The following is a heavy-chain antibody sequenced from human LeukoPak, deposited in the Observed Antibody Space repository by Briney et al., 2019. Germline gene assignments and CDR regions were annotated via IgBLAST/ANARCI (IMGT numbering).Heavy chain of an antibody. D-gene: IGHD2-2*02. Sequence: PGGSLRLSCAASGFTFSSYAIHWVRQAPGKGLEWVSGISWNSGSIGYADSVKGRFTISRDNAKNSLYLQMNSLRAEDTALYYCARAIGVTCISTSCYSFDYWGQGTLVTVSS. CDR1: GFTFSSYA. V-gene: IGHV3-9*01. J-gene: IGHJ4*02. CDR2: ISWNSGSI. CDR3: ARAIGVTCISTSCYSFDY.